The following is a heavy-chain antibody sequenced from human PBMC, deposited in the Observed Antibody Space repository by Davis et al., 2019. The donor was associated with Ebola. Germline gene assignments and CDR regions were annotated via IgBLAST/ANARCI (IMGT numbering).Heavy chain of an antibody. D-gene: IGHD3-22*01. CDR2: YGTSADT. V-gene: IGHV3-69-1*01. Sequence: PGGSLRLSCSASGFIFSTYVMSWVRQAPGKGLERVSTYGTSADTYYADSVKGRFTISRDNARNSLFLQLNSLTAEDTAVYHCARGGHYDSSGYSHEPFDVWGQGTMVTVSS. CDR3: ARGGHYDSSGYSHEPFDV. J-gene: IGHJ3*01. CDR1: GFIFSTYV.